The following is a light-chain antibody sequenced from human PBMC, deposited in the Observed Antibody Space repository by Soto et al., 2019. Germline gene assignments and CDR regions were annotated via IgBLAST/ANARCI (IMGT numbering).Light chain of an antibody. Sequence: IVMTQSPATLSVSPGERATLSCRASQSVSSNLAWYQQKPGQAPRLLIYGASTRATGIPASFSGSGSGTECTLTISSLQSEDFAVYYCQQYNNWPPYTFGQGTKLEIK. CDR2: GAS. V-gene: IGKV3-15*01. CDR1: QSVSSN. J-gene: IGKJ2*01. CDR3: QQYNNWPPYT.